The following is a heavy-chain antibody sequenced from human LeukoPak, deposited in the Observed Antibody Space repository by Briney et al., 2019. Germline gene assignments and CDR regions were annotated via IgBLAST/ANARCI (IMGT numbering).Heavy chain of an antibody. CDR1: GGTFSSYA. CDR2: IIPIFGTA. CDR3: ASPNTVNYYYGMDV. Sequence: SVKVSCKASGGTFSSYAISWVRQAPGQGLEWMGGIIPIFGTANYAQEFQGRVTITADESTSTAYMELSSLRSEDTAVYYCASPNTVNYYYGMDVWGQGTTVTVSS. J-gene: IGHJ6*02. V-gene: IGHV1-69*13. D-gene: IGHD2-2*02.